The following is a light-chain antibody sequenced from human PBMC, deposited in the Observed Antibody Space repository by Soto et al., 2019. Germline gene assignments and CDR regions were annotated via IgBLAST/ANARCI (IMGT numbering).Light chain of an antibody. CDR2: GAS. Sequence: EIVMTQSPATLSVSPGESATLSCRASQSITNNLAWYQQKPGQPPMLLMYGASTRATGFPARFSGSGSGTECTLTINSLQPEDFAVYYCQQYNNWPPTWTFGQGTKVEVK. J-gene: IGKJ1*01. CDR1: QSITNN. V-gene: IGKV3-15*01. CDR3: QQYNNWPPTWT.